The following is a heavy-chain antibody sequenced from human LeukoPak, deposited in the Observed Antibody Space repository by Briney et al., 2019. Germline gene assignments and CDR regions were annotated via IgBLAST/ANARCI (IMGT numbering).Heavy chain of an antibody. CDR3: ANDRTYYDSSGYPTNAFDI. J-gene: IGHJ3*02. Sequence: GRSLRLSCAASGFTFSSDGMHWVRQAPGKGLEWVAVIWYDGSNKYYADSVKGRFTISRDNSKNTLYLQMNSLRAEDTAVYYCANDRTYYDSSGYPTNAFDIWGQGTMVTVSS. CDR2: IWYDGSNK. CDR1: GFTFSSDG. D-gene: IGHD3-22*01. V-gene: IGHV3-33*06.